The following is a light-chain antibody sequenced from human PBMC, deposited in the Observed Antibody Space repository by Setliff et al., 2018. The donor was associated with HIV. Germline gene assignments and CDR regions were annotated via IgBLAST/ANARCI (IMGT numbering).Light chain of an antibody. CDR1: SSDVGGYNY. Sequence: QSALAQPASVSGSPGQSITISCTGTSSDVGGYNYVSWYQQHPGKAPKLMIYEVSNRPSGVSNRFSGSKSGNTASLTISGLQAEDEGDYYCCAYAGDRTFVFGVGTKVTVL. CDR3: CAYAGDRTFV. V-gene: IGLV2-23*02. J-gene: IGLJ1*01. CDR2: EVS.